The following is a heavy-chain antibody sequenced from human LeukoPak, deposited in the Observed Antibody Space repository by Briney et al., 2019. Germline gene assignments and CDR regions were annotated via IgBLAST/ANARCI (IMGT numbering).Heavy chain of an antibody. J-gene: IGHJ4*02. CDR1: GGSISSYY. CDR2: IDTSGNT. Sequence: PSETLSLTCTVSGGSISSYYWSWIRQPAGKGLEWIGRIDTSGNTNYKPSLKSRVTMSVDTSKNQFSLKLSSVTAADTAVYYCARRRRYSSSWYLDYWGQGTLVTVSS. V-gene: IGHV4-4*07. D-gene: IGHD6-13*01. CDR3: ARRRRYSSSWYLDY.